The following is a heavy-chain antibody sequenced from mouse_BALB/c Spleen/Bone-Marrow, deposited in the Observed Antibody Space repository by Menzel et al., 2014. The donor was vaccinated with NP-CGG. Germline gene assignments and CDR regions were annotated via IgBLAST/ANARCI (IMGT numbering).Heavy chain of an antibody. J-gene: IGHJ2*01. CDR2: INPSTGYT. Sequence: VQLQQSGAELAKPGASVKMSCKASGYTFTSYWMHWVKQRPGQGLEWIRYINPSTGYTEYNQKFKDKATLTADKSSSTAYMQLSSLTSEDSAVYYCARDHPYYFDYWGQGTTLTVSS. V-gene: IGHV1-7*01. CDR1: GYTFTSYW. CDR3: ARDHPYYFDY.